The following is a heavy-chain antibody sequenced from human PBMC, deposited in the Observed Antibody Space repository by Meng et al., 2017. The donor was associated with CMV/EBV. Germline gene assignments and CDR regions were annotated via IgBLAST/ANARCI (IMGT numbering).Heavy chain of an antibody. Sequence: GESLKISRAASGFTFNNYGMHWVRQAPGKGLEWVAFIRYDGSVEYHADSVKGRFTISRDKGKSTLFLQMNSLRPEDTAVYYCAKETVDVDSGVDVWGQGATVTVSS. J-gene: IGHJ6*02. V-gene: IGHV3-30*02. CDR1: GFTFNNYG. CDR2: IRYDGSVE. D-gene: IGHD3/OR15-3a*01. CDR3: AKETVDVDSGVDV.